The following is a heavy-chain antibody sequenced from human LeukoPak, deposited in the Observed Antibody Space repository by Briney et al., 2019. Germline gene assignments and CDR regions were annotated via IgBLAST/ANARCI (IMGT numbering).Heavy chain of an antibody. V-gene: IGHV3-23*01. CDR3: PKGMSTDVVAFDI. Sequence: GGPLRLPCAAFAFTFSSSAMSWVRRSPGKGLEWVSAFSGSGGSPYYADSVKGRLPFPRDNSKNTLYLQVKSLRPGAPPVIYCPKGMSTDVVAFDIWGQGRMVTVSA. J-gene: IGHJ3*02. CDR2: FSGSGGSP. CDR1: AFTFSSSA. D-gene: IGHD4-17*01.